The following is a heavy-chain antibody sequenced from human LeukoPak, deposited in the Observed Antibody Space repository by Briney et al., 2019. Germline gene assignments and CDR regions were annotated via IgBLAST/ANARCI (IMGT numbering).Heavy chain of an antibody. CDR3: ARGYCSGGSCWDYFDY. D-gene: IGHD2-15*01. Sequence: GGSLRLSCAASGFTFSSYSMNWVRQAPGKGLEWVSSISSSSSYIYYADSVKGRLTISRDNAKNSLYLQMNSLRAVDTAVYYCARGYCSGGSCWDYFDYWGQGTLVTVSS. CDR1: GFTFSSYS. J-gene: IGHJ4*02. V-gene: IGHV3-21*01. CDR2: ISSSSSYI.